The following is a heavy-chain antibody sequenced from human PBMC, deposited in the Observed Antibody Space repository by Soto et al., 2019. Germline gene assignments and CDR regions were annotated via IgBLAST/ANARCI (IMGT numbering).Heavy chain of an antibody. CDR1: GFTFSSYR. CDR2: ISSSSSYI. Sequence: XGSLRLSCAASGFTFSSYRMNWVRQAPGKGLEWVSSISSSSSYIYYADSVKGRFTISRDNAKNSLYLQMNSLRAEDTAVYYCARDRTTVVTPCWFDTWGQGTLVTVSS. J-gene: IGHJ5*02. CDR3: ARDRTTVVTPCWFDT. D-gene: IGHD1-7*01. V-gene: IGHV3-21*01.